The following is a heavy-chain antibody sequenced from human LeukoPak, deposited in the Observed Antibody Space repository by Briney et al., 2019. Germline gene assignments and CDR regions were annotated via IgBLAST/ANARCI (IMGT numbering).Heavy chain of an antibody. V-gene: IGHV3-30-3*01. D-gene: IGHD1-26*01. CDR3: AREGGWELLTPFDY. Sequence: PGGSLRLSCAASGFTFSSYAMHWVRQAPGKGLEWVAVISYDGSNKYYADSVKGRFTISRDNSKNTLYLQMNSLRAEDTAVYYCAREGGWELLTPFDYWGQGTLVTVSS. J-gene: IGHJ4*02. CDR1: GFTFSSYA. CDR2: ISYDGSNK.